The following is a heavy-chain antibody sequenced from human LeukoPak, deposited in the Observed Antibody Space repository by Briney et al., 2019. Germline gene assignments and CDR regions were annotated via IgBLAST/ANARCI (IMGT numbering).Heavy chain of an antibody. CDR1: GFTFSDSA. Sequence: GGSLRLSCAVSGFTFSDSAMHWVRQASGKGLEWVGRIRSKANNYATTYDASVRGRFTISRDDSKNTAYLQMNSLKTEDTAVYYCTRRYYHDSSGNYQNDYWGQGTLVTVSS. CDR2: IRSKANNYAT. V-gene: IGHV3-73*01. J-gene: IGHJ4*02. D-gene: IGHD3-22*01. CDR3: TRRYYHDSSGNYQNDY.